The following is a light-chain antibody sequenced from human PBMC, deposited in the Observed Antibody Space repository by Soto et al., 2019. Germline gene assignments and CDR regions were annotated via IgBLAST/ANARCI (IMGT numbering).Light chain of an antibody. CDR1: QSVRSN. J-gene: IGKJ1*01. CDR3: QHYNSYSEA. Sequence: EVELTQSPDILSVSPGETATLSCRASQSVRSNLAWYQQKPGQAPRLLIYGASTRATGIPARFSGSGSGREFTLTISSLQPDDFATYYCQHYNSYSEAFGQGTKVELK. CDR2: GAS. V-gene: IGKV3-15*01.